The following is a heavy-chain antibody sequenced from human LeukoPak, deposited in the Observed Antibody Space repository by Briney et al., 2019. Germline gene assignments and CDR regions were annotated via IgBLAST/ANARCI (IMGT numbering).Heavy chain of an antibody. J-gene: IGHJ3*02. CDR1: DGSISGYY. Sequence: PSETLSLTCTVSDGSISGYYWSWIWQPPGKGLEWIGYIHYSGSTFYNPSLKSRVTISVDTSKNQLSLKLNSVTAADTAIYYCARAPIVVVTASAFDIWGQGTMVTVSS. D-gene: IGHD2-21*02. CDR3: ARAPIVVVTASAFDI. V-gene: IGHV4-59*08. CDR2: IHYSGST.